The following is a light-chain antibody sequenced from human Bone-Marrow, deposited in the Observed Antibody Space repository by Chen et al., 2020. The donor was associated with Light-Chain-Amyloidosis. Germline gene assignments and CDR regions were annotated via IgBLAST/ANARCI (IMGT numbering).Light chain of an antibody. CDR1: QTISSNY. CDR3: QQYGTSPLT. J-gene: IGKJ4*01. Sequence: EIVLPQSPGTLSLSPEEGANRPCRASQTISSNYLTLYQQKFGQAPRLLIYGSSSRATGIPARFTGSGSGTDFTLTINRLEPEDFAMYYCQQYGTSPLTFGGGTKVEIK. CDR2: GSS. V-gene: IGKV3-20*01.